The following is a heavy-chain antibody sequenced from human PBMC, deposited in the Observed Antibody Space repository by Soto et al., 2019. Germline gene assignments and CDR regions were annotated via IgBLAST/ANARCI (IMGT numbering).Heavy chain of an antibody. CDR3: ARDRVSPFRGADNWLDP. J-gene: IGHJ5*02. CDR1: GGTFSSYA. V-gene: IGHV1-69*13. CDR2: IIPIFGTA. D-gene: IGHD3-10*01. Sequence: ASVKVSCKASGGTFSSYAISWVRQAPGQGLEWMGGIIPIFGTANYAQKFQGRVTITADESTSTAYMELSSLRSEDTAVYYCARDRVSPFRGADNWLDPWGQGTLVTVSS.